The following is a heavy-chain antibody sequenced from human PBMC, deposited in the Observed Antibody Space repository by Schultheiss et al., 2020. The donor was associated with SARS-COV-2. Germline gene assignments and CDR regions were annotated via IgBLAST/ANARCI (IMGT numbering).Heavy chain of an antibody. CDR2: ISYDGSSK. CDR3: ARDSGYDLKGDFDY. J-gene: IGHJ4*02. CDR1: GFTFSGHG. V-gene: IGHV3-30*03. D-gene: IGHD5-12*01. Sequence: GESLKISCAASGFTFSGHGMHWVRQAPGKGLEWVAVISYDGSSKYYADSVKGRYTISRDNSRDTLYLQMNSLRPEDTAVYYCARDSGYDLKGDFDYWGQGTLVTVSS.